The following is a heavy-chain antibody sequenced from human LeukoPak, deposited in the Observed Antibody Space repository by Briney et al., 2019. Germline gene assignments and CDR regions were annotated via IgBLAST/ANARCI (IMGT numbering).Heavy chain of an antibody. CDR3: AKSRDGSLDY. V-gene: IGHV3-30*18. J-gene: IGHJ4*02. Sequence: GGSLRLSCAASGFTFSTYGIHWVRQAPGKGLEWVALISYDGNNKYYADSVKGRFTISRDNSKNTLYLQVNSLRPEDTAVYYCAKSRDGSLDYWGQGTLVTVSS. D-gene: IGHD5-24*01. CDR2: ISYDGNNK. CDR1: GFTFSTYG.